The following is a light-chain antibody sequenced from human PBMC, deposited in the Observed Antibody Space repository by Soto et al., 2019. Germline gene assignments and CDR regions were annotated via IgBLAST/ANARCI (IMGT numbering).Light chain of an antibody. Sequence: LPQSPAPGSLSPGERSTLSCMASQYSNNYLAWYQQKPGQAPRLLIYDASSRATGIPARFSGSGSGTDFTLTSSSLEPEDFAVYYCQQRINWPTFGQGTRLENK. CDR2: DAS. CDR1: QYSNNY. V-gene: IGKV3-11*01. CDR3: QQRINWPT. J-gene: IGKJ5*01.